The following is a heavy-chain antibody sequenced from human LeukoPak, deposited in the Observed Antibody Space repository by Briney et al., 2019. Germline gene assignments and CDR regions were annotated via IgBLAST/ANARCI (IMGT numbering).Heavy chain of an antibody. CDR1: GFTFSSCG. CDR2: IRYDATYK. CDR3: AKVESTAEAFDI. Sequence: GGSLRLSCVASGFTFSSCGMHWARQAPGKGLQWVAFIRYDATYKYYGDSVKGRFTISRDNSINTLYLQMNSLKPEDTAVYYCAKVESTAEAFDIWGQGTMVTVSS. J-gene: IGHJ3*02. V-gene: IGHV3-30*02.